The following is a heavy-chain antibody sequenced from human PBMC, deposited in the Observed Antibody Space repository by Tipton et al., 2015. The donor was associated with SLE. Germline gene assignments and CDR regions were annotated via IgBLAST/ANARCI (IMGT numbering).Heavy chain of an antibody. Sequence: AGLVKPSETLSLTCTVSGGSISSYYWSWIRQPPGKGLEWIGDINHSGSTNYNPSLKSRVTISVNTSKNQFSLRLSSVTAADTAMFYCASGTLEWSHEPDYWGQGTLVTVSS. CDR2: INHSGST. V-gene: IGHV4-34*01. CDR3: ASGTLEWSHEPDY. CDR1: GGSISSYY. D-gene: IGHD3-3*01. J-gene: IGHJ4*02.